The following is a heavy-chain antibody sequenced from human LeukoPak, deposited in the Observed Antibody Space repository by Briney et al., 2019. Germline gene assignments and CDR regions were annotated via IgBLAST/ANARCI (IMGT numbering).Heavy chain of an antibody. CDR2: IYYSGST. D-gene: IGHD3-10*01. J-gene: IGHJ4*02. CDR1: GGSISSSSYY. Sequence: SETLSLTCTVSGGSISSSSYYWSWIRQPPGKGLEWIGYIYYSGSTNYNPSLKSRVTISVDTSKNQFSLKLSSVTAADTAVYYCARGRGDPFGSGSQFDYWGQGTLVTVSS. V-gene: IGHV4-61*01. CDR3: ARGRGDPFGSGSQFDY.